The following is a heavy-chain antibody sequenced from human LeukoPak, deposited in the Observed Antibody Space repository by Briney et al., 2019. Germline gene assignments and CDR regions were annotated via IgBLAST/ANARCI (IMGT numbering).Heavy chain of an antibody. CDR3: ARGPRSSDWYSVDY. CDR1: GGSISNYY. D-gene: IGHD6-19*01. CDR2: IYTSGST. V-gene: IGHV4-4*07. Sequence: SETLSLTCTVSGGSISNYYWSWIRRPAGKGLEWIGRIYTSGSTNYNPSLKSRVTMSVDTSKNQFSLELSSVTAADTAVYYCARGPRSSDWYSVDYWGRGTLVTVSS. J-gene: IGHJ4*02.